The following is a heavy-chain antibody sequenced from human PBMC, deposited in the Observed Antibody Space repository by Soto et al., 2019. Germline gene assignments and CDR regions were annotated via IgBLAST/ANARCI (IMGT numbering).Heavy chain of an antibody. Sequence: SDDCGWRRIMKTTRKGLEWLGYIYDSGSTSYNPSLNSRVTISVDTSKNQFSLRLSSVTAADTAVYYCARDAGSGTYSYYYSLDVWGQGTTVTVSS. V-gene: IGHV4-61*08. J-gene: IGHJ6*02. D-gene: IGHD3-10*01. CDR2: IYDSGST. CDR3: ARDAGSGTYSYYYSLDV. CDR1: SDDCG.